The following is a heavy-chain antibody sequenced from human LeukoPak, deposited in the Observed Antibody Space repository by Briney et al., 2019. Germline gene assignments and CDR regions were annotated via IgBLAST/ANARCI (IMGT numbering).Heavy chain of an antibody. D-gene: IGHD5-12*01. J-gene: IGHJ4*02. CDR1: GFTVSRYY. V-gene: IGHV3-66*01. CDR3: ARDRGSGYDPGYFDY. Sequence: GGSLRLSCAVSGFTVSRYYMSWVRQAPGKGLEWVSIIYSGDNTYYADSVRGRFTISRDNSKNTLYLQMNSLRVEDTAVYYCARDRGSGYDPGYFDYWGQGTLVTVSS. CDR2: IYSGDNT.